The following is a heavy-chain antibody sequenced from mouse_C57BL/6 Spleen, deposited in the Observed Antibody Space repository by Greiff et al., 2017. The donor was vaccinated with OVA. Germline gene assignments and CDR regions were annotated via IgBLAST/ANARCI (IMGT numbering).Heavy chain of an antibody. CDR2: INPNNGGT. Sequence: EVQLQQSGPELVKPGASVKMSCKASGYTFTDYNMHWVKQSHGKSLEWIGYINPNNGGTSYNQKFKGKATLTVNKSSSTAYMELRSLTSEDSAVYYCAIYGSSYYYFDYWGQGTTLTVSS. CDR1: GYTFTDYN. CDR3: AIYGSSYYYFDY. V-gene: IGHV1-22*01. D-gene: IGHD1-1*01. J-gene: IGHJ2*01.